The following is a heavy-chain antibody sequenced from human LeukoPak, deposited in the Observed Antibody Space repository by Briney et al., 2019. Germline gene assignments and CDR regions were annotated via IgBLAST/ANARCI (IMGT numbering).Heavy chain of an antibody. Sequence: GGSLRLSCAASGFTFSSYEMNWVRQTPGKGLEWLSYINGGGSTIYYADSVKGRFTISRDNAKNSLHLQINSLRADDTAVYYCVRYSSTWYVAFDIWGQGTMVTVSS. CDR2: INGGGSTI. CDR1: GFTFSSYE. V-gene: IGHV3-48*03. CDR3: VRYSSTWYVAFDI. D-gene: IGHD6-13*01. J-gene: IGHJ3*02.